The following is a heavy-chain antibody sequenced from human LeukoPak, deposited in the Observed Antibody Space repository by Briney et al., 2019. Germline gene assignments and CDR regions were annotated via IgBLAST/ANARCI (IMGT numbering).Heavy chain of an antibody. Sequence: QTGGSLRLSCAASGFTISNYAMSWVRQAPGKGLEWVSAISGSGGSTYYADSVQGRFTISRDNSKSTLCLQMNSLRAEDTAVYYCAKQLGYCSDGSCYFPYWGQGTLVTVSS. CDR3: AKQLGYCSDGSCYFPY. V-gene: IGHV3-23*01. CDR2: ISGSGGST. J-gene: IGHJ4*02. CDR1: GFTISNYA. D-gene: IGHD2-15*01.